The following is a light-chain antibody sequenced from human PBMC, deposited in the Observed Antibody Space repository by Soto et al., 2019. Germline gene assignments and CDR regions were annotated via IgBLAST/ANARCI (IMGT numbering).Light chain of an antibody. V-gene: IGKV1-39*01. CDR2: TAS. Sequence: DIQMTQSPSSLSASVGDRVNFSCRASQGISDYVSWFQQKPGEAPTLLIHTASTLQSGVPLRFGGEGSRTHFSITISGLQPEDSATYYCQQTYSFPWTFGQGTRV. CDR3: QQTYSFPWT. J-gene: IGKJ1*01. CDR1: QGISDY.